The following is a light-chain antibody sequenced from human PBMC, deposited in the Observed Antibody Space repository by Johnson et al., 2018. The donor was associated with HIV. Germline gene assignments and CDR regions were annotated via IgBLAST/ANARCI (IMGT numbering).Light chain of an antibody. CDR3: GVWDASLSPHYV. CDR1: SSNIGNNY. CDR2: EHN. V-gene: IGLV1-51*02. J-gene: IGLJ1*01. Sequence: QSVLTQPPSVSAAPGQKVTISCSGSSSNIGNNYVSWYQQLPGAAPTLLIYEHNKRPSGLPDRFSGSKSGASATLGITGLQPGDEADYYCGVWDASLSPHYVFGTGTTITVL.